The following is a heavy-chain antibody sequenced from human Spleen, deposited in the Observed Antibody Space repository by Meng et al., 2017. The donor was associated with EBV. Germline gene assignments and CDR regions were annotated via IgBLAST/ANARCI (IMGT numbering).Heavy chain of an antibody. Sequence: QVQLQESGTRLVKPSGTLSLTCTFSGGSISSHNWWSWISQTPGKGLQWIGEIYHSVDTNYNPALRSRLAITVDSSKNQLSLKLTSVTAADTAVYFCGTRPWGSEVDYWGPGTLVTVSS. CDR3: GTRPWGSEVDY. CDR1: GGSISSHNW. J-gene: IGHJ4*02. D-gene: IGHD7-27*01. CDR2: IYHSVDT. V-gene: IGHV4-4*02.